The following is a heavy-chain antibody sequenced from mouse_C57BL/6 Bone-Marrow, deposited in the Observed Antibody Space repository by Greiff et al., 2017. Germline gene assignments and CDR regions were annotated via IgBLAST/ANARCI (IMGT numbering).Heavy chain of an antibody. V-gene: IGHV2-5*01. J-gene: IGHJ1*03. CDR3: AKKGSSYDYWYFDV. D-gene: IGHD1-1*01. Sequence: VQVVESGPGLVQPSQSLSITCTVSGFSLTSYGVHWVRQSPGKGLEWLGVIWRGGSTDYNAAFMSRLSITKDNSKSQVFFKMNSLQADDTAIYXCAKKGSSYDYWYFDVWGTGTTVTVSA. CDR2: IWRGGST. CDR1: GFSLTSYG.